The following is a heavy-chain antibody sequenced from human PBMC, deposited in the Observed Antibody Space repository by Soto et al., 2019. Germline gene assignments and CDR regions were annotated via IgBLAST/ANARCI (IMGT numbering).Heavy chain of an antibody. CDR2: ISAYNGKR. J-gene: IGHJ3*02. Sequence: QGQLLQSGDEVKTPGASVRVSCRASGYPFTSYGISWLRQAPGQGLEWVAWISAYNGKRDTAQKFQGRVTMTLDTSTDTAHMELGDLTSADTAVYYCARGRIVASIHDAFEIWGQGTKVTVSS. CDR1: GYPFTSYG. CDR3: ARGRIVASIHDAFEI. V-gene: IGHV1-18*01. D-gene: IGHD5-12*01.